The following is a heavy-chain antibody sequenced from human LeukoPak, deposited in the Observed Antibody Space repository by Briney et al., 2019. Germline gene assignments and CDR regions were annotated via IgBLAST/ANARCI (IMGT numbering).Heavy chain of an antibody. Sequence: GGSLRLSCAASGFTFSSYWMSWVRQAPGKGLERVANIKQDGSERYYVDSVKGRFTISRDNAKNSLYLQMNSLRAEDTAVYYCARPPRSSGWYPNYYYYMDVWGKGTTVTISS. J-gene: IGHJ6*03. V-gene: IGHV3-7*01. CDR3: ARPPRSSGWYPNYYYYMDV. D-gene: IGHD6-19*01. CDR2: IKQDGSER. CDR1: GFTFSSYW.